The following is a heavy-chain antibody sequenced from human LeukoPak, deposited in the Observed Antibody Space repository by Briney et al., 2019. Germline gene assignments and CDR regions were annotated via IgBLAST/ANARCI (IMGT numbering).Heavy chain of an antibody. D-gene: IGHD4-17*01. V-gene: IGHV1-2*02. CDR3: ARPTATVTTSLKF. CDR2: INPNTGGT. Sequence: ASVKVSCKASGYTFTDYYMHWVRQAPGQGLEWMGCINPNTGGTNYAQRFQGRVTMTRDTSISTAYMELSRLRSDDTAVYYCARPTATVTTSLKFWGQGNLVTASS. CDR1: GYTFTDYY. J-gene: IGHJ4*02.